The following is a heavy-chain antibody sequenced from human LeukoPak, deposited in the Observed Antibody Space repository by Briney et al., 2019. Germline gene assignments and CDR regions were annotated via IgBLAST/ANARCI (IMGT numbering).Heavy chain of an antibody. Sequence: GGSLRLSCAASGFTFSNAWISWVRQAPGKGLEWVGRIKSKTDGGTTDYAAPVKGRFTISRDDSKNTLYLQMNSLKTEDTAVYYCTTKSATIYYFDYWGQGTLVTVSS. CDR1: GFTFSNAW. V-gene: IGHV3-15*01. J-gene: IGHJ4*02. CDR2: IKSKTDGGTT. CDR3: TTKSATIYYFDY. D-gene: IGHD5-12*01.